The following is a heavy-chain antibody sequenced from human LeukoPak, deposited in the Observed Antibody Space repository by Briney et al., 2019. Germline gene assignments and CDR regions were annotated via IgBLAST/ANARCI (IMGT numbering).Heavy chain of an antibody. Sequence: KPGGSLRLSCAASGFTFSLYNMNWVRQAPGEGVEGVSSISSRSSYIYYADALKGRFTMSRDNAKKSLYLQMNSLRAEDTAVYYGAREETGSGSYFDSWGQGTLVTVSP. J-gene: IGHJ4*02. CDR2: ISSRSSYI. V-gene: IGHV3-21*01. CDR1: GFTFSLYN. CDR3: AREETGSGSYFDS. D-gene: IGHD1-26*01.